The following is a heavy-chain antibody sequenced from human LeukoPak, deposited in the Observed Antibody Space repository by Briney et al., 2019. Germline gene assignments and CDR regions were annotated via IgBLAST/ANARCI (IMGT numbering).Heavy chain of an antibody. J-gene: IGHJ3*02. V-gene: IGHV1-69*13. CDR3: ARAGRGYCSSTSCYDAFDI. Sequence: SVKVSCKASGGTFISYAISWVRQAPGQGVEWMGGIIPIFGTANYAQKFQCRVTITADESTTTAYMELSSLRSEDTAVYYCARAGRGYCSSTSCYDAFDIWGQGTMVTVSS. D-gene: IGHD2-2*01. CDR1: GGTFISYA. CDR2: IIPIFGTA.